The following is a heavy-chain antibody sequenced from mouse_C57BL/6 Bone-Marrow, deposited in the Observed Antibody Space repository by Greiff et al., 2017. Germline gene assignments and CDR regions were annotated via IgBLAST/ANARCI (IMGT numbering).Heavy chain of an antibody. J-gene: IGHJ3*01. Sequence: EVQLQQSGPGLAKPSQTLSLTCSVTGYSIPSDYWNWIRKFPGNKLEYMGYISYSGSTNYNPSLKSRISITRDTSKNQYYLQLISVTTEDTATYYCARGIPGFAYWGQGTLVTVSA. V-gene: IGHV3-8*01. CDR3: ARGIPGFAY. CDR1: GYSIPSDY. CDR2: ISYSGST.